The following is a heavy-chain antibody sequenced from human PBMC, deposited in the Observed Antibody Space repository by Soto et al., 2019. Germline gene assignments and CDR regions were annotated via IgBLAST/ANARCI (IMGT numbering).Heavy chain of an antibody. CDR3: AKDRLAGGFYY. CDR2: ISGSGGST. CDR1: GFTFSSYA. V-gene: IGHV3-23*01. D-gene: IGHD3-16*01. J-gene: IGHJ4*02. Sequence: GGSLRLSGAASGFTFSSYAMSWVRQAPGKGLEWVSAISGSGGSTYYADSVKGRFTISRDNSKNTLYLQMNSLRAEDTAVYYCAKDRLAGGFYYWGQGTLVTVSS.